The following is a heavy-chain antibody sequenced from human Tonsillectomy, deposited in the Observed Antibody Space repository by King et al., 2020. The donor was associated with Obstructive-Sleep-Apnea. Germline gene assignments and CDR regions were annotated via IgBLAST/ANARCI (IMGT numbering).Heavy chain of an antibody. CDR2: IPHSGGT. CDR3: ARVKWRPYYYGMDV. J-gene: IGHJ6*02. V-gene: IGHV4-4*02. CDR1: GGSISSTNW. D-gene: IGHD2-8*01. Sequence: VQLQESGPGLVKPSGTLSLTCVVSGGSISSTNWWSWVRQPPGKGLGGIGGIPHSGGTNYNPSLKGRVTISVDKSKNQFSLKLSSVTAADTAVYYCARVKWRPYYYGMDVWGQGTTVTVSS.